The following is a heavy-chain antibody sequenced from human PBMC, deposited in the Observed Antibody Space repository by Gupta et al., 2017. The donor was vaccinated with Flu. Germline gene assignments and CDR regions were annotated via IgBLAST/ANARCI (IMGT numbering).Heavy chain of an antibody. J-gene: IGHJ4*02. CDR2: INSDGSRT. D-gene: IGHD3-3*01. CDR1: GLTFTDYW. CDR3: ARIGVGAYQYDF. Sequence: EVQLVESVGGLVEPGGSLRLSCSASGLTFTDYWMHWVRQAPGKGLVWVSRINSDGSRTTYADPVKGRFTISRDNAQNTVYLQMNSLRDEDTAVYYCARIGVGAYQYDFWGQGTLVTVSS. V-gene: IGHV3-74*02.